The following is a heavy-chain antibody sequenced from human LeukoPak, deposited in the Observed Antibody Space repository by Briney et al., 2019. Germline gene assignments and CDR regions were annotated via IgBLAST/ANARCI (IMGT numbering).Heavy chain of an antibody. CDR1: GFSFSSYW. CDR2: IKQDGSEK. Sequence: GGSLRLSCAAAGFSFSSYWMSWVRQAPGKGREWVANIKQDGSEKYYVDSVKGRFTISRDNAKHSLYLQMNSLRAEDTAVYYCARDRSMYYDFWSGYFNYWGQETLVTVSS. D-gene: IGHD3-3*01. CDR3: ARDRSMYYDFWSGYFNY. V-gene: IGHV3-7*01. J-gene: IGHJ4*02.